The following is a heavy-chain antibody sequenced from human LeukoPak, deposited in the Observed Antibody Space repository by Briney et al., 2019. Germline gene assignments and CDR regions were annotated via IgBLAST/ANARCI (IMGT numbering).Heavy chain of an antibody. CDR2: IYPGDSDT. V-gene: IGHV5-51*01. CDR1: GYIFTSYW. CDR3: ARHGVDTAMAYYYYYGMDV. J-gene: IGHJ6*02. Sequence: GESLKISCKGSGYIFTSYWIGWVREMPGKGVEWMGIIYPGDSDTRYSPSFQGQVTISADKSISTAYLQWSSLKASDTAMYYCARHGVDTAMAYYYYYGMDVWGQGTTVTVSS. D-gene: IGHD5-18*01.